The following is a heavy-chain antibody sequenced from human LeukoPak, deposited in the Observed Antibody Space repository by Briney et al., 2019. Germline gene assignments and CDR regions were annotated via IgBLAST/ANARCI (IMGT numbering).Heavy chain of an antibody. CDR2: IRSNGAAA. V-gene: IGHV3-23*01. Sequence: GGSLRLSCAACGFTFSSIAMSWVRQAPGKGLEWVSTIRSNGAAAYNADSVKGRFAISRDISRKTLYLQMNSLRVEDTAIYYCVKGQELDDGVFDSWGQGTLVTVSS. CDR3: VKGQELDDGVFDS. CDR1: GFTFSSIA. J-gene: IGHJ4*02. D-gene: IGHD1-1*01.